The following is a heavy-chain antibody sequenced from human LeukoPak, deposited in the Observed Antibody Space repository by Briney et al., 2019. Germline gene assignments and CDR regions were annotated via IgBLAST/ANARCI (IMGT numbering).Heavy chain of an antibody. CDR3: AKELGYDGVDYYMDV. V-gene: IGHV1-2*02. CDR2: INSKSGGT. Sequence: ASVKVSCKASGYTFTAYYMHWVRQAPGQGLEWMGWINSKSGGTNYAQKFQGRVTMTRDTSISTAYMELSRLRSDDTAVYYCAKELGYDGVDYYMDVWGKGTTVTVSS. D-gene: IGHD7-27*01. CDR1: GYTFTAYY. J-gene: IGHJ6*03.